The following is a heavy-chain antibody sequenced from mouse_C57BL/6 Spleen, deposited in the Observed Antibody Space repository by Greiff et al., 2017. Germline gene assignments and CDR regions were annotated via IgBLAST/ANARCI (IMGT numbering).Heavy chain of an antibody. D-gene: IGHD2-5*01. J-gene: IGHJ3*01. Sequence: VQLQQSGAELVKPGASVKISCKASGYAFSSYWMNWVKQRPGKGLEWIGQIYPGDGDTNYNGKFKGKATLTADKSSSTAYMQLSSLTSEDSAVYFCTRSRCSNFSWLAYWGQGTLVTVSA. CDR2: IYPGDGDT. V-gene: IGHV1-80*01. CDR3: TRSRCSNFSWLAY. CDR1: GYAFSSYW.